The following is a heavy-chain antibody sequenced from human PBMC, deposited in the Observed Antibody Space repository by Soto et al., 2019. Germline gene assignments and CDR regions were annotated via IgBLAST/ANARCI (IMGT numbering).Heavy chain of an antibody. J-gene: IGHJ1*01. V-gene: IGHV5-51*01. CDR2: IYPSDSDT. CDR1: GYSFTTNW. CDR3: ARHSGVAEDGTD. Sequence: PGESLKISCKGSGYSFTTNWIGWVRQMPGKGLEWMGVIYPSDSDTRYSPSFQGQVAISADKSINTAYLQWSSLKASDTAMYYCARHSGVAEDGTDWGQGTLVTVSS. D-gene: IGHD6-13*01.